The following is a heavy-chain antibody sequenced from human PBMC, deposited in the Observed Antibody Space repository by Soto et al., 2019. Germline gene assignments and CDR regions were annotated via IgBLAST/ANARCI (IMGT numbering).Heavy chain of an antibody. Sequence: ASVKVSCKASGYTFTGYYMHWVRQAPGQGLEWMGWINPNSGGTNYAQKFQGRVTMTRDTSISTAYMELNRLRSDDTAVYYCAKRRAGGGERDAFDIWGQGTMVTVSS. CDR3: AKRRAGGGERDAFDI. J-gene: IGHJ3*02. D-gene: IGHD3-10*01. CDR2: INPNSGGT. V-gene: IGHV1-2*02. CDR1: GYTFTGYY.